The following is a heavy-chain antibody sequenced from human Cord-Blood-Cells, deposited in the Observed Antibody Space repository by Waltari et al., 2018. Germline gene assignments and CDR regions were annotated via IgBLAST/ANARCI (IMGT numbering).Heavy chain of an antibody. CDR2: ISYDGSNK. V-gene: IGHV3-30*03. D-gene: IGHD1-26*01. CDR1: GFTFSSYG. J-gene: IGHJ4*02. CDR3: AGGGGSYFDY. Sequence: QVQLVESGGGVVQPGRSLRLSCAASGFTFSSYGMPWVRKAPGKGLEWVAVISYDGSNKYYADSVKGRFTISRDNSKNTLYLQMNSLRAEDTAVYYCAGGGGSYFDYWGQGTLVTVSS.